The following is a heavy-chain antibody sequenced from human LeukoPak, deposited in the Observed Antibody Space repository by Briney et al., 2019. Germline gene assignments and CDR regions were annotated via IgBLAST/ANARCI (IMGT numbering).Heavy chain of an antibody. Sequence: SETLSLTCTVSGGSIATGASVSSYFWSWIRQPPGKGLEWIGYIYYSGSTNYNPSLKSRVTISVDTSKNQFSLTLTSVTAADTAVYYCARLVKGYSSAWFPSNFDYWGPGTLVTVSS. CDR3: ARLVKGYSSAWFPSNFDY. J-gene: IGHJ4*02. CDR1: GGSIATGASVSSYF. CDR2: IYYSGST. V-gene: IGHV4-59*08. D-gene: IGHD6-19*01.